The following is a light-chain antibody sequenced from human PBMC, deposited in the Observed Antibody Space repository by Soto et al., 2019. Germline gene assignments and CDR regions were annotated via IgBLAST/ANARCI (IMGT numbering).Light chain of an antibody. CDR3: MQALQTPT. V-gene: IGKV2-28*01. CDR2: LGS. J-gene: IGKJ1*01. CDR1: QSLLHSNGYNY. Sequence: DIVMTQSPLSLPVTPGEPASISCRSSQSLLHSNGYNYLDWYLQKPGQSPQLLIYLGSNRASGVPDRFSGGGSGTDFTLNISRVEADDVGIYYCMQALQTPTFGQGTKVEIK.